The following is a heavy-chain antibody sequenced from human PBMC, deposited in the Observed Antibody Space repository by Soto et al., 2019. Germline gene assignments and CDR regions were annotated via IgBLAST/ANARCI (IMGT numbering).Heavy chain of an antibody. CDR1: GFSFSVYA. Sequence: PGGSLRLSCAAPGFSFSVYALHWIRQAPGEGLEWVAVISPNGNNQYYADSVKGRFTISRDSSRNTVNLLMNRLRVEDTARYFCVSWVSVHFDYWGPGTLVTVSS. J-gene: IGHJ4*02. D-gene: IGHD2-8*01. CDR2: ISPNGNNQ. CDR3: VSWVSVHFDY. V-gene: IGHV3-30-3*01.